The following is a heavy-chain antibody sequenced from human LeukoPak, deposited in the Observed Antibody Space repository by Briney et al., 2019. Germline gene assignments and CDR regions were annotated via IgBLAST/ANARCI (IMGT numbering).Heavy chain of an antibody. D-gene: IGHD6-13*01. V-gene: IGHV4-59*01. Sequence: PSETLSLTRTVSGGSISSYYWSWIRQPPGKGLEWIGYIYYSGSTNYNPSLKSRVTISVDTSKNQFSLKLSSVTAADTAVYYCARAAFRHSSSWYSNWFDPWGQGTLVTVSS. CDR1: GGSISSYY. CDR2: IYYSGST. CDR3: ARAAFRHSSSWYSNWFDP. J-gene: IGHJ5*02.